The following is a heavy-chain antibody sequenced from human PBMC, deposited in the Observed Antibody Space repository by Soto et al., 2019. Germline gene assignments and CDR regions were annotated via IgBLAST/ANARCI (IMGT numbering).Heavy chain of an antibody. Sequence: SETLSLTCAVSGGSISSGGYSWSWIRQPPGKGMEWIGYIYHSGSTYYNPSLKSRVTISVDRSKNQFSLKLSSVTAADTAVYYCARDRYYYDSSGYYGAFDIWGQGTMVTVSS. CDR1: GGSISSGGYS. J-gene: IGHJ3*02. V-gene: IGHV4-30-2*01. CDR3: ARDRYYYDSSGYYGAFDI. CDR2: IYHSGST. D-gene: IGHD3-22*01.